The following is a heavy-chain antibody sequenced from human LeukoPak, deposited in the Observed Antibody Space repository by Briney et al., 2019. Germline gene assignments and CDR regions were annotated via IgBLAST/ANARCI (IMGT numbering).Heavy chain of an antibody. D-gene: IGHD3-10*01. V-gene: IGHV3-7*01. CDR3: ARDSLGRAFDI. Sequence: RAGGCLRLSCAASGFTFSSYWMSWVRQAPGKGLEWVANIKQDGSEKYYVDSVKGRFTISRDNAKNSLYLQMNSLRAEDTAVYYCARDSLGRAFDIWGQGTMVTVSS. J-gene: IGHJ3*02. CDR1: GFTFSSYW. CDR2: IKQDGSEK.